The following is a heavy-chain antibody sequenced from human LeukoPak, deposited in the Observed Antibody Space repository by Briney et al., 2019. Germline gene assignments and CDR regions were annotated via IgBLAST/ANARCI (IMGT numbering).Heavy chain of an antibody. Sequence: SETLSLTCTVSGGSISSGDYYWSWVRQHPGKGLEWIGYIYYSGSTYYNPSLKSRVTISVDTPKNQFSLKLSSVTAADTAVYYCARRPSVVQLYDYWGQGTLVTVSS. V-gene: IGHV4-31*03. CDR1: GGSISSGDYY. J-gene: IGHJ4*02. D-gene: IGHD4-23*01. CDR3: ARRPSVVQLYDY. CDR2: IYYSGST.